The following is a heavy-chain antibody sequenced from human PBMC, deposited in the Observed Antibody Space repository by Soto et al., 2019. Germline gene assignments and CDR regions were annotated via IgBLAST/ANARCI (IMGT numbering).Heavy chain of an antibody. J-gene: IGHJ4*02. D-gene: IGHD3-10*01. V-gene: IGHV3-7*01. CDR3: ARDWGGLGPSHDY. Sequence: PGGSLGLSCLASGFTFARHSMSWVRQAPGKGLEWVACITGDGSGKYYVASVEGRFTISRDNANNALHLQIDSLRVEDTALYYCARDWGGLGPSHDYWGQGTLVTVSS. CDR1: GFTFARHS. CDR2: ITGDGSGK.